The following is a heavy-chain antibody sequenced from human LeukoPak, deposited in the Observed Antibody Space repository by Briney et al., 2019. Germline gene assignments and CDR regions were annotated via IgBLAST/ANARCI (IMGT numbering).Heavy chain of an antibody. J-gene: IGHJ5*02. CDR3: ARAGSNIVVVPNWFDP. CDR2: ISSDISYI. V-gene: IGHV3-21*01. CDR1: GFTFSSYS. Sequence: GGSLRLSCAASGFTFSSYSMNWVRQAPGKGLEWVSCISSDISYIFYADSVKGRFTISRDNAKNSLYLQMNSLRAEDTAVYYCARAGSNIVVVPNWFDPWGQGTLVTVSS. D-gene: IGHD2-2*01.